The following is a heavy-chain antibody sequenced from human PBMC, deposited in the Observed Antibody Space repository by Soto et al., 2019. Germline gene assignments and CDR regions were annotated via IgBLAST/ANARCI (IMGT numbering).Heavy chain of an antibody. CDR3: ARRSIAALHAFDY. D-gene: IGHD6-6*01. Sequence: SETLSLTCTVSGGSISSSSYYWGWIRQPPGKGLEWIGSIYYSGSTYYNPSLKSRVTISVDTSRNQFSLKLSSVTAADTAVYYCARRSIAALHAFDYWGQGTLVTVSS. CDR1: GGSISSSSYY. V-gene: IGHV4-39*01. CDR2: IYYSGST. J-gene: IGHJ4*02.